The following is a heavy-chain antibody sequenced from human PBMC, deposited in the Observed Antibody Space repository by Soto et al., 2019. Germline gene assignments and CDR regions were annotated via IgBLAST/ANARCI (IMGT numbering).Heavy chain of an antibody. CDR1: GGTFSSYA. CDR2: IIPILGTA. D-gene: IGHD6-19*01. V-gene: IGHV1-69*01. J-gene: IGHJ1*01. CDR3: AREYIAVSGIRYFQY. Sequence: QVQLVQSGAEVKKPGSSVKVSCKASGGTFSSYAISWVRQAPGQGLEWMGGIIPILGTANYAQKVPGRVTITADESTSTAYMELSSLRSENPAVDYCAREYIAVSGIRYFQYWGQGTLVTVSS.